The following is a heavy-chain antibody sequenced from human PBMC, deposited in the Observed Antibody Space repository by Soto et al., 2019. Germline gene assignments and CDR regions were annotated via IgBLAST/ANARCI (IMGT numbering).Heavy chain of an antibody. V-gene: IGHV3-23*01. CDR3: AKARMDPRTDCSSTSCLGWFDP. Sequence: DVQLLESGGGLVQPGGSLRLSCAASGFTLRNYAMAWVRQAPGKGLEWVSTIGGGGDSTYYADSVKGRFTISRDNSKNTLYLQMNSLRAEETAVYYCAKARMDPRTDCSSTSCLGWFDPWGQGTLVTVSA. CDR1: GFTLRNYA. CDR2: IGGGGDST. J-gene: IGHJ5*02. D-gene: IGHD2-2*01.